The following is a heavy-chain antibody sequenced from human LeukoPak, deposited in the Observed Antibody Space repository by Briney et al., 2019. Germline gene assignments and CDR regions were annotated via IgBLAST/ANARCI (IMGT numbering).Heavy chain of an antibody. Sequence: ASVKVSCKASGYSFTSYGISWVRQAPGQGLEWMGWINPNSGGTNYAQKFQGRVTMTRDTSISTAYMELSRLRSDDTAVYYCARGYYSSSPYYYYGMDVWGQGTTVTVSS. D-gene: IGHD6-13*01. CDR1: GYSFTSYG. J-gene: IGHJ6*02. CDR3: ARGYYSSSPYYYYGMDV. V-gene: IGHV1-2*02. CDR2: INPNSGGT.